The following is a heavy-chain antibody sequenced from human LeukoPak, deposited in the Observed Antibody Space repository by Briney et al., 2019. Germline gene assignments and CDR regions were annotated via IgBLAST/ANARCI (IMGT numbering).Heavy chain of an antibody. CDR3: ARDPSSTVVMRYYFDY. CDR1: GGTFSSYA. D-gene: IGHD4-23*01. V-gene: IGHV1-69*04. CDR2: IIPIFGIA. J-gene: IGHJ4*02. Sequence: GSSVKVSCKASGGTFSSYAISWVRQAPGQGLEWMGRIIPIFGIANYAQKFQGRVTITADKSTSTAYMELSSLRSEDTAVYYCARDPSSTVVMRYYFDYWGQRTLVTVSS.